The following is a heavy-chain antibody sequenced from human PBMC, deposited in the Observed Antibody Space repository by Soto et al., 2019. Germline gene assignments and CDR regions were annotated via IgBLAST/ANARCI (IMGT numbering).Heavy chain of an antibody. CDR2: IAGSGRSS. V-gene: IGHV3-23*01. Sequence: PGGSLRLSCAASGFTFSKYAMAWVRQAPGKGLEWVSTIAGSGRSSYSANSVRGRFTISRDNSKNTLYLQMNSLRVEDTALYYCAKYYTETTSYYYYYGLDVWGQGTTVTVSS. CDR1: GFTFSKYA. D-gene: IGHD4-17*01. CDR3: AKYYTETTSYYYYYGLDV. J-gene: IGHJ6*02.